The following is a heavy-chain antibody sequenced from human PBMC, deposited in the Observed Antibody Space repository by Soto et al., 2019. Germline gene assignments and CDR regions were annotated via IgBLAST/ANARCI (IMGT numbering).Heavy chain of an antibody. D-gene: IGHD4-17*01. V-gene: IGHV3-72*01. Sequence: EVQLVESGGGLVQPGGSLRLSCAASGFILSDHYMDWVRQAPGKGLEWVARSRDKAHSYTAEYAASVRGRFTVSRDDSKDSVHLQMSSLKSEDTAVYYCARATTVTHRYFDSWGQGTLLTVSS. CDR2: SRDKAHSYTA. CDR1: GFILSDHY. J-gene: IGHJ4*02. CDR3: ARATTVTHRYFDS.